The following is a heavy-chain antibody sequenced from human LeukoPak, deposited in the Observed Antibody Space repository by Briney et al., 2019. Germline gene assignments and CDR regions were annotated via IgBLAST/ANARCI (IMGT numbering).Heavy chain of an antibody. D-gene: IGHD6-13*01. Sequence: SVKVSCKASGGTFSSYAISWVRQAPGQGLEWMGGIIPIFGTANYAQKFQGRVTITADKSTSTAYMELSSLRSEDTAVYYCARELAAAGVDAFDIWGQGTMVTVSP. CDR1: GGTFSSYA. V-gene: IGHV1-69*06. J-gene: IGHJ3*02. CDR3: ARELAAAGVDAFDI. CDR2: IIPIFGTA.